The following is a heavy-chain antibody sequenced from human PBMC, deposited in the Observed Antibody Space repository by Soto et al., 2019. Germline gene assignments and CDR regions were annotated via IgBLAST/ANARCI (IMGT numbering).Heavy chain of an antibody. Sequence: ASVKVSCKASGYTFTSYSMHWVRQAPGQGLEWMGIINPSSGRTSYAQNFQGRVTMTSDTSTSIVYMEMSSLKSEDTAVYYCARDHNVGFILDAMDVWGQGTTVTVSS. D-gene: IGHD2-21*01. J-gene: IGHJ6*01. CDR3: ARDHNVGFILDAMDV. V-gene: IGHV1-46*01. CDR2: INPSSGRT. CDR1: GYTFTSYS.